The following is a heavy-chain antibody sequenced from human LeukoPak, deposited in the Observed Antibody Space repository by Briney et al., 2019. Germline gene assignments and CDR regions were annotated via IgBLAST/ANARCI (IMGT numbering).Heavy chain of an antibody. CDR1: GFTFSSYA. CDR2: ISGSGGST. D-gene: IGHD3-22*01. J-gene: IGHJ6*02. V-gene: IGHV3-23*01. Sequence: GASPRLSCAASGFTFSSYAMSWVRQAPGKGLEWVSAISGSGGSTYYADSVKGRFTISRDNSKNTLYLQMNSLRAEDTAVYYCAKNGEDYYDSSGYPYGMDVWGQGTTVTVSS. CDR3: AKNGEDYYDSSGYPYGMDV.